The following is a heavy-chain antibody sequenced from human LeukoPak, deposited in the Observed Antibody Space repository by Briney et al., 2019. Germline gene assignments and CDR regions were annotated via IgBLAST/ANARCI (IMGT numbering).Heavy chain of an antibody. CDR3: ARDPGSGYGDYLF. V-gene: IGHV1-2*02. D-gene: IGHD4-17*01. Sequence: ASVKVSCKASGYTFTGYYMHWVRQAPGQGLEWMEWINPNSGGTNYAQKFQGRVTMTRDTSISTAYMELSRLRSDDTAVYYCARDPGSGYGDYLFWGQGTLVTVSS. J-gene: IGHJ4*02. CDR2: INPNSGGT. CDR1: GYTFTGYY.